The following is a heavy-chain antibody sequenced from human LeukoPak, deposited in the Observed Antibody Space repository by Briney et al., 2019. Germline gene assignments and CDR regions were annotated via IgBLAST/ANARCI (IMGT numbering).Heavy chain of an antibody. CDR1: GGSISGTNW. CDR3: SRESGPFCPFGY. Sequence: PSGTLSVTCGVSGGSISGTNWWSWVRQPPGQGLEWIGEISLAGQTNYNPSLNGRVTMSLDKSSNQLSLHLTSVTAADTAAYFCSRESGPFCPFGYWGQGTLVTVPS. CDR2: ISLAGQT. V-gene: IGHV4-4*02. J-gene: IGHJ4*02. D-gene: IGHD1-26*01.